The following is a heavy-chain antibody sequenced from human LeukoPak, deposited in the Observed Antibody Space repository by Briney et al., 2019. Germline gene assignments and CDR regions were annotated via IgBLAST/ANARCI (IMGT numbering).Heavy chain of an antibody. CDR3: ARDLTGNYGGNSGIDY. CDR2: IKQDGSEK. Sequence: GGSLRLSCAASGFTFSSYWMSWVRQAPGKGLEWVANIKQDGSEKYYVDSVKGRFTIFRDNAKNSLYLQMNSLRAEDTAVYYCARDLTGNYGGNSGIDYWGQGTLVTVSS. J-gene: IGHJ4*02. D-gene: IGHD4-23*01. V-gene: IGHV3-7*01. CDR1: GFTFSSYW.